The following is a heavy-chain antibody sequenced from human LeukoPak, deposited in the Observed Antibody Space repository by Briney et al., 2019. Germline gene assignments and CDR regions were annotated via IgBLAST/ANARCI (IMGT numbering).Heavy chain of an antibody. CDR3: ARGSMVRGVIRPYYYYYGMDV. V-gene: IGHV1-69*06. D-gene: IGHD3-10*01. CDR1: GGTFSSYA. J-gene: IGHJ6*04. Sequence: ASVRVSCKASGGTFSSYAISWVRQAPGQGLEGMGGIIPIFGTANYAQKFQGRVTITADKSTSTAYMELSSLRSEDTAVYYCARGSMVRGVIRPYYYYYGMDVWGKGTTVPVSP. CDR2: IIPIFGTA.